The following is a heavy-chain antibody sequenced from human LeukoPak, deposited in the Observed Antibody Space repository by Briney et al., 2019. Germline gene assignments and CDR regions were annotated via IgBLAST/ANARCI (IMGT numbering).Heavy chain of an antibody. CDR2: ISGSGGST. J-gene: IGHJ3*02. CDR3: AKGDSSGYYDAFDI. V-gene: IGHV3-23*01. CDR1: GFTFSSYA. Sequence: GGSLRLSCAASGFTFSSYAMNWVRQAPGKGLEWVSGISGSGGSTYFADSVKGRFTISRDNSKNTLYLQMNSLRAEDTAVYYCAKGDSSGYYDAFDIWGQGTMVTVSS. D-gene: IGHD3-22*01.